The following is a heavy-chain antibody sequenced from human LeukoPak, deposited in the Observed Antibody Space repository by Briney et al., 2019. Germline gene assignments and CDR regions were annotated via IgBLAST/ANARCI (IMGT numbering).Heavy chain of an antibody. CDR3: ARGGWYSSSWSFDY. Sequence: SESLSLTCTVSGGSISTYYWSWVRQPPGKGLEWIGYIYYSGGTNYNPSLKSRVTISVDTSKNQFSLKLSSVTAADTAVYYCARGGWYSSSWSFDYWGQGTLVTVSS. CDR1: GGSISTYY. J-gene: IGHJ4*02. CDR2: IYYSGGT. V-gene: IGHV4-59*01. D-gene: IGHD6-13*01.